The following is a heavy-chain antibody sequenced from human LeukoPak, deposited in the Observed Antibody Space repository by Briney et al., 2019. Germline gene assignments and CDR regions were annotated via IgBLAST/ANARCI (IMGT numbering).Heavy chain of an antibody. J-gene: IGHJ4*02. Sequence: SGGSLRLSCAASGFCFSRYGMHWVRQAPGKVLEWVAFIRSDGSNKYYADSVKGRFTISRDNSKNTLYLQMNSLRAEDTAVYYCARGNCSSTSCFFDYWGQGTLVTVSS. CDR3: ARGNCSSTSCFFDY. D-gene: IGHD2-2*01. CDR2: IRSDGSNK. V-gene: IGHV3-30*02. CDR1: GFCFSRYG.